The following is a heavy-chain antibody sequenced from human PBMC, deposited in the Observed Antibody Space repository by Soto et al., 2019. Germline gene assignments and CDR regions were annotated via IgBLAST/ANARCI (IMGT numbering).Heavy chain of an antibody. CDR1: GFTFSSYA. Sequence: GGSLRLSCAASGFTFSSYAMSWVRQAPGKGLEWVSAISGSGGSTYYADSVKGRFTISRDNSKNTLYLQMNSLRAEDTAVYYCAKPDYYGSGPSDYFDYWGQGTLVTAPQ. CDR2: ISGSGGST. CDR3: AKPDYYGSGPSDYFDY. D-gene: IGHD3-10*01. V-gene: IGHV3-23*01. J-gene: IGHJ4*02.